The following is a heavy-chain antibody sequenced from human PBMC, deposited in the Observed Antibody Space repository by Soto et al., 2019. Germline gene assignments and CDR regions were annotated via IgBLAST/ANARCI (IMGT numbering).Heavy chain of an antibody. CDR2: ISAYNGDT. V-gene: IGHV1-18*04. CDR1: GYTFRSYG. D-gene: IGHD3-22*01. CDR3: ARDWSRYYDNSGLISFY. J-gene: IGHJ4*02. Sequence: ASVKVSCKASGYTFRSYGISWVRQAPGQGLEWVGWISAYNGDTHYAPKFQDRITLTTETSTDTAYMELRSLRLDDTAVYYCARDWSRYYDNSGLISFYWGKGRMFTVSS.